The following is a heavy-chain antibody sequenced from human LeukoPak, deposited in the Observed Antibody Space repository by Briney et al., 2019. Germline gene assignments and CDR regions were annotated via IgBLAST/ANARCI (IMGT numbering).Heavy chain of an antibody. V-gene: IGHV1-69*13. Sequence: SVKVSCKASGYTFTGYYMHWVRQAPGQGLEWMGGIIPIFGTANYAQKFQGRVTITADESTSTAYMELSSLRSKDTAVYYCARFDNYYGSGSYWGGNGYYFDYWGQGTLVTVSS. CDR2: IIPIFGTA. CDR3: ARFDNYYGSGSYWGGNGYYFDY. J-gene: IGHJ4*02. CDR1: GYTFTGYY. D-gene: IGHD3-10*01.